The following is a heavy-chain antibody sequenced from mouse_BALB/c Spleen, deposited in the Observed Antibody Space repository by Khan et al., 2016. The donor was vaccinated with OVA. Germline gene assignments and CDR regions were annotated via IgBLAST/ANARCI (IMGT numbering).Heavy chain of an antibody. D-gene: IGHD1-1*01. CDR2: IHYSGST. Sequence: EVQLVETGPDLVKPSQSLSLTCTVTGYSITSGYSWHWIRQFPGNKLEWMGYIHYSGSTNYNPSLKSRISITRDTSKKQFFLQLNSVTNEDTATYSCVTTVVAMDYWGQGTLVTVSA. CDR3: VTTVVAMDY. J-gene: IGHJ4*01. V-gene: IGHV3-1*02. CDR1: GYSITSGYS.